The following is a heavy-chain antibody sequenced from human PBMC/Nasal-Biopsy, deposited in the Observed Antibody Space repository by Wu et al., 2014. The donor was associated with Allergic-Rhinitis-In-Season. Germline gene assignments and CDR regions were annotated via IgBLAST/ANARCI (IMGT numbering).Heavy chain of an antibody. Sequence: EIYHSGSTNYNPSLKSRVTISVDKSKKQFSLKLSSVTAADTAVYYCARSYYNYYGMDVWGQGTTVTVSS. CDR3: ARSYYNYYGMDV. V-gene: IGHV4-4*02. CDR2: IYHSGST. J-gene: IGHJ6*02.